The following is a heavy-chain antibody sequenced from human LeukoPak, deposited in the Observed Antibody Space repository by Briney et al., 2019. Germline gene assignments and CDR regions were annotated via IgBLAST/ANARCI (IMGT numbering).Heavy chain of an antibody. V-gene: IGHV3-11*04. Sequence: GGSLRLSCAASGFTFSDYYMSWIRQAPGKGLEWVSYISGSGSTTIYYADSVKGRFTISRDNAKNSLYLQMNSLRAEDTAVYYCAAESYTPADYWGQGTLVTVSS. CDR3: AAESYTPADY. J-gene: IGHJ4*02. CDR1: GFTFSDYY. D-gene: IGHD2-2*02. CDR2: ISGSGSTTI.